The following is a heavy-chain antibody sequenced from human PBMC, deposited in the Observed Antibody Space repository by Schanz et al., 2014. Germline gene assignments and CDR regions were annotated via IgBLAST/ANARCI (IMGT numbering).Heavy chain of an antibody. J-gene: IGHJ6*02. CDR1: GFAFSSYG. CDR2: IWFDGSNK. D-gene: IGHD2-2*03. V-gene: IGHV3-33*06. Sequence: QVQLVESGGGLVKPGKSLRLSCAASGFAFSSYGMHWVRQAPGKGLEWVAIIWFDGSNKYYADSVKGRFTISRDNSKNTLFLQMNSLRAEDTAVYYCAKSGYCRSTSCYQYNYYGLDVWGQGTTVTVSS. CDR3: AKSGYCRSTSCYQYNYYGLDV.